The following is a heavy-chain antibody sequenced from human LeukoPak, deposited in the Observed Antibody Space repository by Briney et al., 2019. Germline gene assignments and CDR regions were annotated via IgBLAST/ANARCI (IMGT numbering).Heavy chain of an antibody. CDR1: GFTFSSYS. Sequence: GGSLRLSCAASGFTFSSYSMNWVRQAPGKGLEWVSYISSSSSTICYADSVKGRFTISRDNAKNSLYLQMNSLRDEDTAMYYCATDYDFWSGLIDYWGQGTLVTVSS. V-gene: IGHV3-48*02. D-gene: IGHD3-3*01. CDR3: ATDYDFWSGLIDY. J-gene: IGHJ4*02. CDR2: ISSSSSTI.